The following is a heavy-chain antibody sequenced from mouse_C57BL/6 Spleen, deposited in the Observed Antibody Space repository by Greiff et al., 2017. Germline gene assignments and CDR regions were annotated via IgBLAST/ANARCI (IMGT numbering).Heavy chain of an antibody. CDR1: GYTFTDYY. Sequence: EVQLQQSGPELVKPGASVKISCKASGYTFTDYYMNWVKQSHGKSLEWIGDINPNNGGTSYNQQFKGKATLTVDKSSSTAYMELRSLTSEDSAVYYCARSSRYDYLDYWGQGTTLTVSS. D-gene: IGHD2-3*01. V-gene: IGHV1-26*01. CDR2: INPNNGGT. CDR3: ARSSRYDYLDY. J-gene: IGHJ2*01.